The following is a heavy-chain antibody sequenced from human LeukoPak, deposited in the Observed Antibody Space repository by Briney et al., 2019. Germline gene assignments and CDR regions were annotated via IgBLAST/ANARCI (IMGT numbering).Heavy chain of an antibody. V-gene: IGHV1-2*02. J-gene: IGHJ3*02. D-gene: IGHD3-10*01. Sequence: ASVTVSFKASGYTFTVYYMHWVRQAPGQGLEWMGWINPNSGGTNYARKLQGRVTMTTDTSTSTAYMELRSLRSDDTAVYYCARVPLRFGELFGGSDAFDIWGQGTMVTVSS. CDR1: GYTFTVYY. CDR3: ARVPLRFGELFGGSDAFDI. CDR2: INPNSGGT.